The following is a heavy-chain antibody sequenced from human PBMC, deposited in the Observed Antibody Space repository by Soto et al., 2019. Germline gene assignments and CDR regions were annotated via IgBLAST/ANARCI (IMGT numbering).Heavy chain of an antibody. CDR2: LYYGGGT. CDR3: ARQLPVGATSWFDP. CDR1: GGSINSDDSF. Sequence: SETLSLTCSVSGGSINSDDSFWGWVRQSPGKGLEWIGSLYYGGGTFYNPSLKSRVTISLDTSKNQFSLRLTSVTAADTAIYYCARQLPVGATSWFDPWGQGTLVTVS. D-gene: IGHD1-26*01. J-gene: IGHJ5*02. V-gene: IGHV4-39*01.